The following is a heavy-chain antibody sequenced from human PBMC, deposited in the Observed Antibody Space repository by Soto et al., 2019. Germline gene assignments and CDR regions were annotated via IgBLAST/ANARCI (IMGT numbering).Heavy chain of an antibody. V-gene: IGHV1-24*01. CDR2: FDPEDGET. Sequence: ASVKVSCKVSGYTLTELSMHWVRQAPGKGLEWMGGFDPEDGETIYAQKFQGRVTMTEDTPTDTAYMELSSLRSEDTAVYYCATDPPSSSGYYFPPGYWGQGTLVTVSS. J-gene: IGHJ4*02. CDR1: GYTLTELS. CDR3: ATDPPSSSGYYFPPGY. D-gene: IGHD3-22*01.